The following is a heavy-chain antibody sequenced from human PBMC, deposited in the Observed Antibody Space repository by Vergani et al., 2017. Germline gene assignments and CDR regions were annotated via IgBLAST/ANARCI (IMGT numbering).Heavy chain of an antibody. J-gene: IGHJ3*02. D-gene: IGHD6-6*01. CDR3: AREGAALEYSSSGDAFDI. CDR1: GYTFTSYG. Sequence: QVQLVQSGAEVKKPGASVKVSCKASGYTFTSYGISWVRQAPGQGLEWMGWISAYNGNTNYAQKLQGRVTMTTDTSTSTADMELRSLRSDDTAVYYCAREGAALEYSSSGDAFDIWGQGTMVTVSS. CDR2: ISAYNGNT. V-gene: IGHV1-18*01.